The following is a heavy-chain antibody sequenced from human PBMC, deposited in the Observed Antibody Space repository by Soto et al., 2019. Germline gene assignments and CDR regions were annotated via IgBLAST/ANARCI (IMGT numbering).Heavy chain of an antibody. CDR3: ASGTAMVKWSY. CDR2: IIPILGIA. V-gene: IGHV1-69*04. Sequence: SVKVSCKASGGTFSSYAISWVRQAPGQGLEWMGRIIPILGIANYAQKFQGRVTMTRDTSTSTVYMELSSLRSEDTAVYYCASGTAMVKWSYWGQGTLVTVSS. J-gene: IGHJ4*02. CDR1: GGTFSSYA. D-gene: IGHD5-18*01.